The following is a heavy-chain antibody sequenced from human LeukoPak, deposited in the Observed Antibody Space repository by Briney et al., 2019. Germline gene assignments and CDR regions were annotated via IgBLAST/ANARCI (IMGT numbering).Heavy chain of an antibody. CDR1: GGSISSGGYY. J-gene: IGHJ4*02. CDR3: ARDDYGDYYFDY. D-gene: IGHD4-17*01. CDR2: IYYSGST. Sequence: SETLSLTCTVSGGSISSGGYYWSWIRQHPGTGLEWIGYIYYSGSTYYNPSLKSRVTISVDTSKNQFSLKLSSVTAADTAVYYCARDDYGDYYFDYWGQGTLVTVSS. V-gene: IGHV4-31*03.